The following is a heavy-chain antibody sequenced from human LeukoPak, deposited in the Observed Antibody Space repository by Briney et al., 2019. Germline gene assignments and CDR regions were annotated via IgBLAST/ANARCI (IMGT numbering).Heavy chain of an antibody. D-gene: IGHD5-18*01. CDR3: ARGGYSYGHDY. CDR2: IKPDGSEK. CDR1: GFAFSDYW. V-gene: IGHV3-7*01. Sequence: PGGSLRLSCAASGFAFSDYWMSWVRQAPGKGLEWVAKIKPDGSEKYYVDSVKGRFTISRDKAKNSLYLQMNSLRDEDTAVYYCARGGYSYGHDYWGQGTLVTVS. J-gene: IGHJ4*02.